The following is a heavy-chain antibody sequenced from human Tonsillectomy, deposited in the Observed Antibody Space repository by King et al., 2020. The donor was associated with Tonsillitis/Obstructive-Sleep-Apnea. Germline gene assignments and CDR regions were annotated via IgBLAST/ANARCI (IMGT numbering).Heavy chain of an antibody. CDR3: TRRKTDDSSGYYYG. V-gene: IGHV3-73*02. Sequence: VQLVESGGGLVQPGGSLKLSCAASGFTFSGSAMHWVRQASGKGLEWVGRIRSKANSYATAYAASVKGRFTISRDDSKNTAYLQMNSLKTEDTAVYYCTRRKTDDSSGYYYGWGQGTLVTGAS. J-gene: IGHJ4*02. D-gene: IGHD3-22*01. CDR1: GFTFSGSA. CDR2: IRSKANSYAT.